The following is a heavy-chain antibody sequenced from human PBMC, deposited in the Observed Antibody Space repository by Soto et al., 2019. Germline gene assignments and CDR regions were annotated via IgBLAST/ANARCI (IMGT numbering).Heavy chain of an antibody. CDR1: EFTFSNYA. Sequence: QVQLVESGGGAVQPGGSRRLSCAASEFTFSNYAMHCVRQAPGKGLQWLAVISYDGNNKYYADSVEGRFTISRDNSKNTVYLQMNSLRLEDTAVYHCVRGSYYSDSYFDHWGQCSLVTVS. J-gene: IGHJ4*02. CDR2: ISYDGNNK. CDR3: VRGSYYSDSYFDH. D-gene: IGHD4-17*01. V-gene: IGHV3-30*03.